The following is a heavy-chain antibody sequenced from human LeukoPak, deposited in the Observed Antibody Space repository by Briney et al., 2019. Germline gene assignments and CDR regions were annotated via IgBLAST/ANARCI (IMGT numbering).Heavy chain of an antibody. Sequence: GGSLRLSCAVSGFSFSDYWMHWVRQAPGKGLVWVSRIKSDGTITNYADSVKGRFTISRDNAKNTLYLQMNSLRAEDTAVYYCARDASETYSSSWYEGAGRTGYNWFDPWGQGTLVTVSS. CDR2: IKSDGTIT. CDR1: GFSFSDYW. CDR3: ARDASETYSSSWYEGAGRTGYNWFDP. D-gene: IGHD6-13*01. J-gene: IGHJ5*02. V-gene: IGHV3-74*01.